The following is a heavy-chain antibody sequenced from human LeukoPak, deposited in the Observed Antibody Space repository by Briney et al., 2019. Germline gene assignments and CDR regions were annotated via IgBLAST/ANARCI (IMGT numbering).Heavy chain of an antibody. J-gene: IGHJ5*02. D-gene: IGHD2-2*01. CDR3: ARVPRLPAASWFDP. CDR1: GGTFSSYA. V-gene: IGHV1-69*05. Sequence: SVKVSCKASGGTFSSYAISWVRQAPGQGLEWMGGIIPIFGTANYAQKFQGRVTITTDESTSTAYMELSSLRSEDTAVYYCARVPRLPAASWFDPWGQGTLVTVSS. CDR2: IIPIFGTA.